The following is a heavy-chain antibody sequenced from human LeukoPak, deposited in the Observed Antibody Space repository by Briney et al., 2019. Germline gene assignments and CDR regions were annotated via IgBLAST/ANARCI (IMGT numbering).Heavy chain of an antibody. J-gene: IGHJ4*02. D-gene: IGHD2-2*01. Sequence: ESGGGLVQSGRSLRLSCAASGFTFDDYAMHWVRQAPGKGLEWVSGISWNSGNIGCADSVKGRFTISRDNAKNSLYLQMNSLRAEDTASYYCAKDLKYQLRYYFDYWGQGTLVTVSS. CDR3: AKDLKYQLRYYFDY. CDR1: GFTFDDYA. V-gene: IGHV3-9*01. CDR2: ISWNSGNI.